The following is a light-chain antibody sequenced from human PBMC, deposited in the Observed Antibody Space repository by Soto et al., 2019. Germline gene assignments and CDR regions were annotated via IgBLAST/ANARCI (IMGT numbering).Light chain of an antibody. CDR3: QHYHRNMWS. J-gene: IGKJ1*01. V-gene: IGKV1-5*01. Sequence: DIQMTQSPSSLSASVGDRVTITCRASQSVGTWVAWYQQKPGKAPKLLIFGASNLESGVPSRFSGSGSGTEFTLTIATLQPDDLATYFCQHYHRNMWSFGPGTKVDIK. CDR2: GAS. CDR1: QSVGTW.